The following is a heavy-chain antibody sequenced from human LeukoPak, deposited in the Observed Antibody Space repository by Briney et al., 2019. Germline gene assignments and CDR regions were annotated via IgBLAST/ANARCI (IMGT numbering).Heavy chain of an antibody. D-gene: IGHD5-24*01. V-gene: IGHV4-59*08. CDR3: ARHGFRGDGYNWAANWFDP. Sequence: SETLSLTCTVSGGSISSYYWSWIRQPPGKGLEWIGYIYYSGSTNYDPSLKSRVTISVDTSKNQFSLKLSSVTAADTAVYYCARHGFRGDGYNWAANWFDPWGQGTLVTVSS. CDR2: IYYSGST. CDR1: GGSISSYY. J-gene: IGHJ5*02.